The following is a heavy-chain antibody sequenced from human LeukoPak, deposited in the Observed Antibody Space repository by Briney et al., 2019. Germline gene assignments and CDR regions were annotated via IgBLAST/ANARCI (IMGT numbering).Heavy chain of an antibody. D-gene: IGHD3-22*01. CDR1: GYSLINHW. CDR2: IYPGNADA. V-gene: IGHV5-51*01. CDR3: ARRGSYDNSGYSFDY. Sequence: GESLKISCKASGYSLINHWIGWVRQMPGKGLDWMGIIYPGNADATYSPSFQGQGTISADKSTTTVYLQWSSLKASDTAMYYCARRGSYDNSGYSFDYWGQGTLVTVSS. J-gene: IGHJ4*02.